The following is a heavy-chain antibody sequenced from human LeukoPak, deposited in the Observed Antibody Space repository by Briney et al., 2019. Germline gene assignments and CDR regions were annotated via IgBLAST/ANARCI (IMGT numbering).Heavy chain of an antibody. J-gene: IGHJ6*03. CDR2: INHRRST. CDR3: ARRVGRWFGERAYYYNYMDV. CDR1: GGSISSYY. Sequence: SETLSLTCTVSGGSISSYYWSWIRQPPGKGLEWIGEINHRRSTKYSPSLKSRVTISVDTSKNQFSLRLSSVTAADTAVYYCARRVGRWFGERAYYYNYMDVWGKGTTVTISS. V-gene: IGHV4-34*01. D-gene: IGHD3-10*01.